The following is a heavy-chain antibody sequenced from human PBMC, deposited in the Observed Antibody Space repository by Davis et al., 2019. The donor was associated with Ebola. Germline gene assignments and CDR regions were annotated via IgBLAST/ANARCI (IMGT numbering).Heavy chain of an antibody. J-gene: IGHJ4*02. Sequence: MPGGSLRLSCTVSGGSISSSSYYWGWIRQPPGKGLEWIGYVDFSGFTNYNPSLRSRVTLSVDTSNNQFSLKLNSVTAADTAVYYCASTIAVAWESYLDNWGQGTLVTVSS. V-gene: IGHV4-61*05. CDR1: GGSISSSSYY. CDR2: VDFSGFT. CDR3: ASTIAVAWESYLDN. D-gene: IGHD6-19*01.